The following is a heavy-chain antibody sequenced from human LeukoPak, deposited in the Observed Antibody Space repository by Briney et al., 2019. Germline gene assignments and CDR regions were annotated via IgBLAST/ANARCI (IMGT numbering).Heavy chain of an antibody. CDR2: ISGSGGST. Sequence: GGSLRLSCAAFGFTFSNYAMSCVRQAPGKGLEWVSAISGSGGSTYYADSVKGRFTISRDNSKNTLSLQMNSLRAEDTAVYYCAKDGRIAVAGTLGGDWFDPWGQGTLVTVSS. J-gene: IGHJ5*02. D-gene: IGHD6-19*01. CDR3: AKDGRIAVAGTLGGDWFDP. V-gene: IGHV3-23*01. CDR1: GFTFSNYA.